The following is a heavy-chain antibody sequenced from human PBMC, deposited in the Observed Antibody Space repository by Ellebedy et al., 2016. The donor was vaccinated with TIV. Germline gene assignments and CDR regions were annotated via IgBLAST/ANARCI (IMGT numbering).Heavy chain of an antibody. V-gene: IGHV3-33*01. CDR3: ARAVGPFDY. Sequence: GESLKISXAASGFTFSTYGMHWVRQAPGKGLEWVAVIWYDGSNKYYADSVKGRFSISRDNSKDTLYLQMNSLRAEDTAVYYCARAVGPFDYWGQGTLVTVSP. CDR1: GFTFSTYG. CDR2: IWYDGSNK. D-gene: IGHD3-16*01. J-gene: IGHJ4*02.